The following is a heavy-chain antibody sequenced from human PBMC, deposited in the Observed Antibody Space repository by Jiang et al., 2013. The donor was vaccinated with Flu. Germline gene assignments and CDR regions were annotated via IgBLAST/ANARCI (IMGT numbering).Heavy chain of an antibody. D-gene: IGHD6-6*01. CDR2: ISNSGVST. CDR1: GFTFSSYA. CDR3: AKVIYSSSSGNFDY. J-gene: IGHJ4*02. V-gene: IGHV3-23*01. Sequence: VQLLESGGGLVQPGGSLRLSCAASGFTFSSYAMSWVRQAPGKGLEWVSGISNSGVSTYYADSAKGRFTISRDNPKNTLFLQMNSLRAEDTAVYYCAKVIYSSSSGNFDYWGQGTLVTVSS.